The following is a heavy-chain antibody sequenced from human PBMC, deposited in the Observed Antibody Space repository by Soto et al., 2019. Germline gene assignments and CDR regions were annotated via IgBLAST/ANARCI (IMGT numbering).Heavy chain of an antibody. CDR3: AKTATYFDDYHNTGYSSEDY. J-gene: IGHJ4*01. CDR1: GLPFNDFG. D-gene: IGHD3-9*01. Sequence: QLVESGGGVVQPGKSLRLSCTVSGLPFNDFGLHWVRQTPGKGLEWVAIISHDGKKKLCADSVKGRFTVSRDNSRNTLYLQMTRLGSADTALYFCAKTATYFDDYHNTGYSSEDYWGRGTMVTVSS. CDR2: ISHDGKKK. V-gene: IGHV3-30*18.